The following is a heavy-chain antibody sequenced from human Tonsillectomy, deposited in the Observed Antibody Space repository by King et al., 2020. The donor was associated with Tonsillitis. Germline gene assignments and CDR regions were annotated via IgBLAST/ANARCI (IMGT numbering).Heavy chain of an antibody. D-gene: IGHD1-14*01. CDR3: VRDGMRGGDFDY. J-gene: IGHJ4*02. CDR2: IKEDGSDK. CDR1: GLSFSTYW. V-gene: IGHV3-7*01. Sequence: QLVQSGGGLVQPGGSLRLSCAASGLSFSTYWMIWVRQAPGKGLEWVANIKEDGSDKYYVDSVKGRFTISRDNAENSLYLQMNSLRAEDTAVYYCVRDGMRGGDFDYWGQGTLVTVSS.